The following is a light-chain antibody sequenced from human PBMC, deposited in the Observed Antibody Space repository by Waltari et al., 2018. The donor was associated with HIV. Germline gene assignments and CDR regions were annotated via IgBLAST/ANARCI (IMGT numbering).Light chain of an antibody. CDR3: ACWDRSGDYIL. V-gene: IGLV3-19*01. Sequence: SSELTQDPAVSVALGQTVKIACLGDSLRKYYASWYRLRPGQAPQLLVYGKNSRPSGMPDRFSASSAGNRAFLTITGARAEDEADYYCACWDRSGDYILFGGGTSLTGL. CDR1: SLRKYY. CDR2: GKN. J-gene: IGLJ2*01.